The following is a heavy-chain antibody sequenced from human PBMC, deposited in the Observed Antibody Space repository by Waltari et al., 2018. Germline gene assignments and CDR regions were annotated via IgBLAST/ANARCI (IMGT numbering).Heavy chain of an antibody. V-gene: IGHV3-53*01. Sequence: EVQLVESGGGLIQPGGSLRLSGVAAAVTVSNNYMPWLRQAPGQGLELVSLIYSGGTTYYADSVRGRFTISRDGSKNTVYLQMNSLRAEDTAVYFCARNQVETALGYWGQGTLVTVSS. CDR3: ARNQVETALGY. CDR2: IYSGGTT. J-gene: IGHJ4*02. D-gene: IGHD2-21*02. CDR1: AVTVSNNY.